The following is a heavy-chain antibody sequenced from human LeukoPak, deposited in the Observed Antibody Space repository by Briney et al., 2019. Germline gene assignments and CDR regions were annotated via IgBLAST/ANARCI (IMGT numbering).Heavy chain of an antibody. CDR1: GVSITTHY. V-gene: IGHV4-59*11. CDR3: ATIKSGYPFEYFDF. Sequence: SETLSLTCTVSGVSITTHYWSWLRQPPGKELEWIAYMTDSETTKNNPSLKSRITLSADTSKNQFSLSLSSVTEADTAVYFCATIKSGYPFEYFDFWGQGILVTVSS. J-gene: IGHJ4*02. D-gene: IGHD5-18*01. CDR2: MTDSETT.